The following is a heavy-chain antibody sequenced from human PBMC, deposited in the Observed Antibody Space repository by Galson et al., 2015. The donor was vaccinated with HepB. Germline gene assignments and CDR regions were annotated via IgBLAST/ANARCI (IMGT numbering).Heavy chain of an antibody. CDR1: GFTFSSYG. J-gene: IGHJ4*02. CDR3: ARDPLYSGSYDY. CDR2: IWYDGSNK. Sequence: SLRLSCAASGFTFSSYGMHWVRQAPGKGLEWVAVIWYDGSNKYYADSVKGRFTISRDNSKNTLYLQMNSLRAEDTAVYYCARDPLYSGSYDYWGQGTLVTVSS. D-gene: IGHD1-26*01. V-gene: IGHV3-33*08.